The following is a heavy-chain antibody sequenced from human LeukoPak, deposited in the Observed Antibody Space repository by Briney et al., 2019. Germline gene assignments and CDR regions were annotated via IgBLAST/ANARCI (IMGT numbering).Heavy chain of an antibody. Sequence: PSETLSLTCTVSGGSISSSSYYWSWIRQPPGKGLEWIGEINHSGSTNYNPSLRSRVTISVDTSKNQFSLKLSSVTAADTAVYYCARPAEPELPPYYYYMDVWGKGTTVTISS. CDR2: INHSGST. CDR3: ARPAEPELPPYYYYMDV. CDR1: GGSISSSSYY. J-gene: IGHJ6*03. D-gene: IGHD1-26*01. V-gene: IGHV4-39*07.